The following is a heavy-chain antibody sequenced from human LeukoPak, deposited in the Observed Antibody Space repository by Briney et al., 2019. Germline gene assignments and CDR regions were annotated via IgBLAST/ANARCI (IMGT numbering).Heavy chain of an antibody. V-gene: IGHV4-39*01. Sequence: SETLSLTCTVSGGSISSSSYDSGWIRQPPGKGLEWIGSIYYSGSTYYNPSLKSRVTISVDTSKNQFSLKLSSVTAADTAVYYCARRVVVPAAIPTWGQGTLVTVSS. J-gene: IGHJ5*02. CDR2: IYYSGST. D-gene: IGHD2-2*01. CDR1: GGSISSSSYD. CDR3: ARRVVVPAAIPT.